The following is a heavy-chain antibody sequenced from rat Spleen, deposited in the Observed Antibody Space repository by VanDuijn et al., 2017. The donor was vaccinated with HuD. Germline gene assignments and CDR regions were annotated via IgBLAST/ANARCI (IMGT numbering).Heavy chain of an antibody. V-gene: IGHV5-17*01. J-gene: IGHJ4*01. CDR3: ARHGTGLYVMDA. D-gene: IGHD4-6*01. CDR2: IIYDGSSI. Sequence: EVQLVESGGGLVQPGRSLKFSCAASGFTFSDYAMAWVRQAPKKGLEWVATIIYDGSSIYYRDSVKGRFTISRDNAKSTLYLQMNSLRSEDTATYYCARHGTGLYVMDAWGQGASVTVSS. CDR1: GFTFSDYA.